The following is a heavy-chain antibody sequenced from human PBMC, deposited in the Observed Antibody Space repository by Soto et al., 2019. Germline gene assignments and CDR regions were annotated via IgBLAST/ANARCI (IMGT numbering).Heavy chain of an antibody. J-gene: IGHJ6*02. CDR1: GGSISSXGYY. V-gene: IGHV4-31*03. D-gene: IGHD2-2*01. Sequence: SETLSLTCTVSGGSISSXGYYWSWIXQHPGKGLEWIGYIYYSGSTYYNPSLKSRVTISVDTSKNQFSLKLSSVTAADTAVYYCARVLPLVVPAAMYPSGMDVWGQGTTVTVSS. CDR2: IYYSGST. CDR3: ARVLPLVVPAAMYPSGMDV.